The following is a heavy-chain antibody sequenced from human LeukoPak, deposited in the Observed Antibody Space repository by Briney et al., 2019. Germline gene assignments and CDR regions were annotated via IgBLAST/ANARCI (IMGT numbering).Heavy chain of an antibody. J-gene: IGHJ4*02. CDR1: GFTFSTYA. Sequence: GGSLRPSCAASGFTFSTYAVNWVRQAPGKGLEWVSSISGSGGSTYYADSVKGRFTISRDNSKNTLYLQMSSLRAEDTAVYYCAKDRGRYYDSSGYYWGYYFDSWGQGILVTVST. V-gene: IGHV3-23*01. CDR3: AKDRGRYYDSSGYYWGYYFDS. D-gene: IGHD3-22*01. CDR2: ISGSGGST.